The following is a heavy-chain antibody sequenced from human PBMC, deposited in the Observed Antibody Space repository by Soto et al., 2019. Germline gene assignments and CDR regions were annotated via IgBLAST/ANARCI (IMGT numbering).Heavy chain of an antibody. CDR2: IYYSGST. CDR3: ARQGAVAGGFDY. Sequence: SETLSLTCTVSGGSISSGGYYWSWIRQHPGKGLEWIGYIYYSGSTYYNPSLKSRVTISVDTSKNQFSLKLSSVTAADTAVYYCARQGAVAGGFDYWGQGTLVTGSS. D-gene: IGHD6-19*01. CDR1: GGSISSGGYY. J-gene: IGHJ4*02. V-gene: IGHV4-31*03.